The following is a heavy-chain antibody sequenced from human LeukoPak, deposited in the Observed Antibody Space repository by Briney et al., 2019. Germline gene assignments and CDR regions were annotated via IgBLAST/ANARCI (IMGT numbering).Heavy chain of an antibody. J-gene: IGHJ6*02. CDR3: VRDHCTSNDCYEEQYYGLGV. D-gene: IGHD2-2*01. CDR1: GYTFIAYY. Sequence: ASVKVSCKASGYTFIAYYIQWVRQAPGQGLEWMGWINANSGGTKYAQKFQGRVSMTRDTSIGTAYLEMSRLRSDDTAVYYCVRDHCTSNDCYEEQYYGLGVWGQGTPVTVSS. CDR2: INANSGGT. V-gene: IGHV1-2*02.